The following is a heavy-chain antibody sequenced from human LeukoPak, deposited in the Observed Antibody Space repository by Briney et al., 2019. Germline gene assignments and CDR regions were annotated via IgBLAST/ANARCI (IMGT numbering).Heavy chain of an antibody. CDR3: AKQGRDWLRDYYYYMDV. CDR1: GFTFSDYG. D-gene: IGHD3-9*01. J-gene: IGHJ6*03. V-gene: IGHV3-23*01. Sequence: RGSLRLSCAASGFTFSDYGISWVRQAPGKGLEWVSTLSGRGGSTFYADSVKGRFTISRDNSRNTLYLQMNSLRAEDTAVYYCAKQGRDWLRDYYYYMDVWGKGTTVTISS. CDR2: LSGRGGST.